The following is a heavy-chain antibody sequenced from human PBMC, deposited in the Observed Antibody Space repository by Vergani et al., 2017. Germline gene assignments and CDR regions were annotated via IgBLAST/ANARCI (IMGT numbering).Heavy chain of an antibody. J-gene: IGHJ5*02. Sequence: QVQLVESGGGVVQPGRSLRLSCTSSGFTFSTYAMHWVRQAPGKGLEWVAIIYYDGSKKYYADSVKGRFTISRDNSRNTLDLLMSSLRAEDTAVFYCETLKSYYYDTWGQGTLVTVSS. V-gene: IGHV3-33*01. CDR2: IYYDGSKK. CDR1: GFTFSTYA. D-gene: IGHD3-22*01. CDR3: ETLKSYYYDT.